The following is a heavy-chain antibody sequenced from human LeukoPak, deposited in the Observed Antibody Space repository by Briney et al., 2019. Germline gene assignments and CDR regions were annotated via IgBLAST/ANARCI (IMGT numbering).Heavy chain of an antibody. D-gene: IGHD6-19*01. CDR1: GFTFSTYS. V-gene: IGHV3-21*01. J-gene: IGHJ6*02. CDR2: ISSSSSYI. CDR3: ARGSYAVAAGMDV. Sequence: GGSLRLSCAASGFTFSTYSMNWVRQAPGKGLEWVSSISSSSSYIYYADSLKGRFTISRDNAKSSLFLQMDSLRAEDTAVYYCARGSYAVAAGMDVWGQGTTVTVSS.